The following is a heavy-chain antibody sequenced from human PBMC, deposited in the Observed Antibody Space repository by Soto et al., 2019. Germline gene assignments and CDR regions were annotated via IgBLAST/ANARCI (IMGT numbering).Heavy chain of an antibody. CDR3: ARDQGNTIFGVVSTSYYYYGMDV. CDR2: IIPIFGTA. Sequence: SVKVSCKASGGSFSSYAISWVRQAPGQGLEWMGGIIPIFGTANYAQKFQGRVTITADKSTSTAYMELSSLRSEDTAVYYCARDQGNTIFGVVSTSYYYYGMDVWGQGTTVTVSS. D-gene: IGHD3-3*01. CDR1: GGSFSSYA. V-gene: IGHV1-69*06. J-gene: IGHJ6*02.